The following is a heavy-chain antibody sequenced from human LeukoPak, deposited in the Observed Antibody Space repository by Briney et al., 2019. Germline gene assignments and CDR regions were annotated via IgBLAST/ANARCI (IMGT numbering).Heavy chain of an antibody. CDR2: VRYDGTNQ. Sequence: GGSLRLSCAASGFTFRSFGMHWVRQAPGKGLEWVAFVRYDGTNQYYADSVKGRFSISRDNSETTLYLQMNSLRDEDTAVYYCAKDGGSSSSYYFDYWGQGTLVTVSS. V-gene: IGHV3-30*02. D-gene: IGHD6-6*01. CDR3: AKDGGSSSSYYFDY. CDR1: GFTFRSFG. J-gene: IGHJ4*02.